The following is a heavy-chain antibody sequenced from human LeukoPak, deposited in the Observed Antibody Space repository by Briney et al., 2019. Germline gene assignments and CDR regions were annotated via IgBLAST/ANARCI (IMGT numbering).Heavy chain of an antibody. CDR1: GFTFSSYA. Sequence: GGSLRLSCGASGFTFSSYAMSWVRQAPGKGLEWVSAISGSGGSTYYADSVKGLFTISRENSKNTLYLQMNSLRAEDTAVYYCAKDVTIVVVTYFDYWGQGTLVTVSS. CDR3: AKDVTIVVVTYFDY. CDR2: ISGSGGST. D-gene: IGHD2-21*02. J-gene: IGHJ4*02. V-gene: IGHV3-23*01.